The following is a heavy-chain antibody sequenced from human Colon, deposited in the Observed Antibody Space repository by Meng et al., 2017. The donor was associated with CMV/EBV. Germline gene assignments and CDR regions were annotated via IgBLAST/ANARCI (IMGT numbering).Heavy chain of an antibody. J-gene: IGHJ6*02. CDR3: AKPHQDYYYDKSGGYGMDV. Sequence: GESLKISCAASGFNFNSYAINWVRQAPGKGLEWVSSISGSADTTHYADSVGGRFTISRDNSKNTVYLQMDSLRAEDTAVYYCAKPHQDYYYDKSGGYGMDVWGQGTTVTVSS. CDR1: GFNFNSYA. V-gene: IGHV3-23*01. D-gene: IGHD3-22*01. CDR2: ISGSADTT.